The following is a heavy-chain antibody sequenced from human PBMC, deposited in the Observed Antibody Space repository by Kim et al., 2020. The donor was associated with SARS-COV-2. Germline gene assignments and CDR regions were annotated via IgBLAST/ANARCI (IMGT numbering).Heavy chain of an antibody. D-gene: IGHD5-18*01. CDR3: ARGWGVGYSYGGYYGMDG. CDR1: GGSISSGDYY. J-gene: IGHJ6*02. CDR2: IYYSGST. V-gene: IGHV4-30-4*01. Sequence: SETLSLTCTVSGGSISSGDYYWSWIRQPPGKGLEWIGYIYYSGSTYYNPSLKSRVTISVDTSKNQFSLKLSSVTAADTAVYYCARGWGVGYSYGGYYGMDGWGQGTTVTVSS.